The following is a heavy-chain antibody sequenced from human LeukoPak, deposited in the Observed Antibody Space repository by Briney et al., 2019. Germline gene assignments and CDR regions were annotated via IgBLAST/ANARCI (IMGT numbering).Heavy chain of an antibody. D-gene: IGHD3-3*01. V-gene: IGHV4-34*01. CDR2: INHSGST. CDR3: ARGGGDYDFWSGPKRYYYYYMDV. Sequence: SETLSLTCAVYGGSFSGYYWSWIRQPPGKGLEWIGEINHSGSTNYNPSLKSRVTISVDTSKNQFSLKLSSVTAADTAVYYCARGGGDYDFWSGPKRYYYYYMDVWGKGTTVTVSS. CDR1: GGSFSGYY. J-gene: IGHJ6*03.